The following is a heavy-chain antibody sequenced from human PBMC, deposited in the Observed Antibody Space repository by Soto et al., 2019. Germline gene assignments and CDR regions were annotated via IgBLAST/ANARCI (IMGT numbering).Heavy chain of an antibody. Sequence: QVHLVQSGAGVKKPGASVKVSCKGSGYAFTTYGITWVRQAPGQGLEWMGWISAHNGNTNYAQKLQGRVTVTRDTSTSTANMELRSLRSDDTAVNYCGRGRYGDYWGQGALVTVSS. D-gene: IGHD1-1*01. CDR3: GRGRYGDY. CDR1: GYAFTTYG. V-gene: IGHV1-18*01. CDR2: ISAHNGNT. J-gene: IGHJ4*02.